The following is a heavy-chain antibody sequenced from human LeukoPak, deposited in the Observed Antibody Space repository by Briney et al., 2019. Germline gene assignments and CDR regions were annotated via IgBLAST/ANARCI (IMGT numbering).Heavy chain of an antibody. CDR3: ARDWSMTTLDY. CDR2: INPNSGGT. J-gene: IGHJ4*02. V-gene: IGHV1-2*06. D-gene: IGHD4-17*01. Sequence: ASVKVSCKASGYTFIGYYMHWVQQAAAPGLEWMGRINPNSGGTDYAQKFQGRVTMTRDSSISIAYLEFSSLRSDDTAVYYCARDWSMTTLDYWGQGTLVTVSS. CDR1: GYTFIGYY.